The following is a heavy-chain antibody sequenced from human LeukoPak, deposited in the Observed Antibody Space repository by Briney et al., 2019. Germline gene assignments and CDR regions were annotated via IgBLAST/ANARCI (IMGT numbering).Heavy chain of an antibody. CDR1: GFTFSTYG. J-gene: IGHJ4*02. Sequence: TGGSLRLSCAASGFTFSTYGMHWVRQAPGKGLEWVAFIRYDGSNKYYADSVKGRFTISRDNSKNTLYLQMNSLRAEDTAVYYCAREGVTLLKYFDYWGQGTLVTVSS. CDR3: AREGVTLLKYFDY. V-gene: IGHV3-30*02. D-gene: IGHD4-11*01. CDR2: IRYDGSNK.